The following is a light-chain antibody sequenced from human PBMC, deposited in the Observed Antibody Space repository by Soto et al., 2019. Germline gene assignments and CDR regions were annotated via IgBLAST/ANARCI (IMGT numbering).Light chain of an antibody. V-gene: IGKV3-20*01. CDR3: HQYGSSGT. CDR2: GAS. CDR1: QSVSSNY. Sequence: LELSLGTVSLKKEERATLSCRATQSVSSNYLAWYQQKSGQAPRLLIYGASNRATGIPDRFSGSGSGTDFTLTISRLEPEDFAVYYCHQYGSSGTFGQGTKVDI. J-gene: IGKJ1*01.